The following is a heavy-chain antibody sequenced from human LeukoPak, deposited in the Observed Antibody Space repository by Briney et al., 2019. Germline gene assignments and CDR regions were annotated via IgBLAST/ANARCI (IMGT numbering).Heavy chain of an antibody. J-gene: IGHJ4*02. CDR3: LRDLNWSLDQ. CDR1: GFFFNSYW. V-gene: IGHV3-7*01. D-gene: IGHD1-20*01. CDR2: ENQDGSEI. Sequence: GGSLRLSCVTSGFFFNSYWMSWVRQAPGKGLEWVANENQDGSEIYYVDSVKGRFIMSGDNAKNSFYLQMSSLRAEDSAVYYCLRDLNWSLDQWGQGTLVTVSS.